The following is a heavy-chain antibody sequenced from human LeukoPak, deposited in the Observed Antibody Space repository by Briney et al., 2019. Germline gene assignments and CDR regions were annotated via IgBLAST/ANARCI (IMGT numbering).Heavy chain of an antibody. J-gene: IGHJ5*02. D-gene: IGHD6-6*01. CDR3: AKDLRSSPCP. CDR1: GFTFSNFA. Sequence: PGGSLILSCAASGFTFSNFAMNWVRPAPGRGLEWVSGFSGSGGSTYYADSVKGRFTISRDNSKNTLYLQMSSLRAEDTAIYYCAKDLRSSPCPWGQGTLVTVSS. V-gene: IGHV3-23*01. CDR2: FSGSGGST.